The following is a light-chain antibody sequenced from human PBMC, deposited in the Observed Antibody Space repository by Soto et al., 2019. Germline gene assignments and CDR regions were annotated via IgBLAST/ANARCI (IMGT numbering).Light chain of an antibody. CDR3: SSYTSSTNYV. V-gene: IGLV2-14*01. CDR2: EVS. Sequence: QSALTQPASVSGSPGQSLTISCTGTSIDIAPYNYVSWYQQHPGKAPKLIIYEVSYRPSGISNRFSGSKSGNTASLTISGLQAEDEADDYCSSYTSSTNYVFGTVTKLTVL. J-gene: IGLJ1*01. CDR1: SIDIAPYNY.